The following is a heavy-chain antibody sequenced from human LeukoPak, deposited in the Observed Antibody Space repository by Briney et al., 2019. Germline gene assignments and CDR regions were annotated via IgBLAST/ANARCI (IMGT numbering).Heavy chain of an antibody. J-gene: IGHJ4*02. CDR1: GGSFSGYY. CDR3: ARALGYCSSTSCFNEGNHAGVDY. V-gene: IGHV4-34*01. CDR2: INHSGST. D-gene: IGHD2-2*01. Sequence: PSETLSLTCAVYGGSFSGYYWSWVRQPPGKGLEWIGEINHSGSTNYNPSLKSRVTISVGTSKNQFSLKLSSVTAADTAVYYCARALGYCSSTSCFNEGNHAGVDYWGQGTLVTVSS.